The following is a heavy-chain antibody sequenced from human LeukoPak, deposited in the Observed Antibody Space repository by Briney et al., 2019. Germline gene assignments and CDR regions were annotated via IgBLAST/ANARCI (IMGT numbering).Heavy chain of an antibody. Sequence: ASVKVSYKASGYTFTSYYMHWVRQAPGQGLEWMGIVNPSGGSTSYAQKFQGRVTMTRDMSTSTVYMELSSLRSEDTAEYYCARAPPGSSSFDYWGQGTLVTVSS. D-gene: IGHD6-6*01. CDR2: VNPSGGST. V-gene: IGHV1-46*01. J-gene: IGHJ4*02. CDR1: GYTFTSYY. CDR3: ARAPPGSSSFDY.